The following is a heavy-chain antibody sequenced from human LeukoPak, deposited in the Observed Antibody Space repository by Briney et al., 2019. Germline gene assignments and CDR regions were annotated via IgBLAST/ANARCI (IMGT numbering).Heavy chain of an antibody. CDR2: VPYSGST. Sequence: SETLSLTCTVSGASISRYYWSWIRQPPGMGLEWIGYVPYSGSTNYNPSLKSRVTISVDTSKSQFSLNLTSATAADTAVYYCARPIRDTYGYPLWYYFDYWGQGILVTVSS. D-gene: IGHD5-18*01. CDR3: ARPIRDTYGYPLWYYFDY. CDR1: GASISRYY. V-gene: IGHV4-59*12. J-gene: IGHJ4*02.